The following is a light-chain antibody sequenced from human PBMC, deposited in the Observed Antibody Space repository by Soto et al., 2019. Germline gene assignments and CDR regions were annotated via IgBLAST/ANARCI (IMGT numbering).Light chain of an antibody. CDR2: TAS. V-gene: IGKV1-39*01. CDR3: QQSYSTPIT. Sequence: DMQMTPSPSSLSASVGDTVTITFRASQSINSHLNWYQQKPGKAPNLLIYTASSLQSGVPSRFSGSGSGTDFTLTISSLHPEDFATYYCQQSYSTPITFGQGTRLEIK. J-gene: IGKJ5*01. CDR1: QSINSH.